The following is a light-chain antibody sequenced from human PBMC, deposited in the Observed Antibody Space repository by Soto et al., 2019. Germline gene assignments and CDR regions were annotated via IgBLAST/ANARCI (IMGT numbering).Light chain of an antibody. V-gene: IGKV1-33*01. CDR3: QHYENLPT. J-gene: IGKJ5*01. Sequence: VHMTQSPSSLSASVGHRVTLLCQASQNINNYLNWYQQQPGRAPKLLIYDASNLEAGVPSRFRGGGSGTDFTFTISRLQPEDIATYYCQHYENLPTFGQGTRLEIK. CDR1: QNINNY. CDR2: DAS.